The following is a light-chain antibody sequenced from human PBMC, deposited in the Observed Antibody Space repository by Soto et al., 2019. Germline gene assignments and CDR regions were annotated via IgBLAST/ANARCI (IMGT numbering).Light chain of an antibody. J-gene: IGKJ1*01. CDR1: QDIATY. V-gene: IGKV1-33*01. CDR2: DAS. Sequence: DIQMTQSPSSLSASVGNRVTITCQASQDIATYLNWYQQKPGKAPNLLIYDASNLETGVPSRFSGGGSGTHFTFTISTLQPEDIATYYCQQYDNLPPTWTFGPGTKVEIE. CDR3: QQYDNLPPTWT.